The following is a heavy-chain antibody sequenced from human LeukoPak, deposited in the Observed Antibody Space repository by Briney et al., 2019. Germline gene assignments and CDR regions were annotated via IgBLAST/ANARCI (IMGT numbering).Heavy chain of an antibody. CDR2: IGVAANT. CDR3: AKQNTPHGNFDN. D-gene: IGHD1-26*01. CDR1: GFTFSSYD. V-gene: IGHV3-13*01. J-gene: IGHJ4*02. Sequence: PGGSLRLSCAASGFTFSSYDMHWVRQATGKGLEWVLAIGVAANTFYSGSVKGRFTISRENAKNSLYLLMTSLRAEDTAVYYCAKQNTPHGNFDNWAQGTLSPSPQ.